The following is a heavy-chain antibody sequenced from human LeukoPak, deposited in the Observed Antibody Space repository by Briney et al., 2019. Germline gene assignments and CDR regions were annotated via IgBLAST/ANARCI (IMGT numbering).Heavy chain of an antibody. J-gene: IGHJ4*02. Sequence: SETLSLTCTVSGGSISSYYWSWIRQPPGKGLGWIGYIYYSGSTNYNPSLKSRVTISVDTSKNQFSLKLSSVTAADTAVYYCARAYSSSWYNYGNFDYWGQGTLVTVSS. CDR3: ARAYSSSWYNYGNFDY. D-gene: IGHD6-13*01. CDR2: IYYSGST. CDR1: GGSISSYY. V-gene: IGHV4-59*01.